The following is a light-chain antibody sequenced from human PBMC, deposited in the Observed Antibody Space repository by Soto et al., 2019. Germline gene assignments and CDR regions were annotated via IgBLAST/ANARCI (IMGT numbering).Light chain of an antibody. J-gene: IGKJ1*01. V-gene: IGKV3-15*01. CDR3: QQYNNWLGT. Sequence: EIVMTQSPATLSVSPGERATLSCRASQSVSSNLAWYQQKPGQAPRLLIYGASTRATGIPTRFSGSGSGTECTLTSSNLPSEHFAVYYCQQYNNWLGTFGQGTKVEIK. CDR1: QSVSSN. CDR2: GAS.